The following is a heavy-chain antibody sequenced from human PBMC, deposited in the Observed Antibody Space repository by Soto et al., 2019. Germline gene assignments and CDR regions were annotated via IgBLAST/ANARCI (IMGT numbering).Heavy chain of an antibody. V-gene: IGHV3-11*01. CDR1: GFIFSDSC. CDR3: ARGKTSRTFSYGTDV. CDR2: IGSSGTTI. J-gene: IGHJ6*02. Sequence: QVQLVESGGGLVKPGGSLRLSCAASGFIFSDSCMSWIRQAPGKGLEWVSYIGSSGTTIYYADSVKGRFTLSRDNAKNSLYLQMNSLRAEDTAVYYCARGKTSRTFSYGTDVWGQGSTVTVYS. D-gene: IGHD3-3*01.